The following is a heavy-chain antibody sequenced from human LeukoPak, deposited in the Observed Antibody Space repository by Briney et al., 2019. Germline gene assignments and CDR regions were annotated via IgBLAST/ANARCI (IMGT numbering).Heavy chain of an antibody. J-gene: IGHJ1*01. D-gene: IGHD3-22*01. Sequence: KTGGSLRLSCATSGFTFSSYAMSWVRQAPGKGLEWVSGIGASGGSTYYADSVKGRFTISRDNSKNTLYLQMNSLRAEDTAVYYCAKDSSGYFEYFQHWGQGTLAAVSS. V-gene: IGHV3-23*01. CDR1: GFTFSSYA. CDR2: IGASGGST. CDR3: AKDSSGYFEYFQH.